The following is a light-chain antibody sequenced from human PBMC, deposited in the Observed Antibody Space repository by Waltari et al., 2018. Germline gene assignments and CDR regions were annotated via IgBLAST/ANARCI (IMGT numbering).Light chain of an antibody. CDR3: QQYDTFSAT. CDR2: KAS. J-gene: IGKJ1*01. Sequence: DIQMTQPPSTLSASVGDRVAITCRASQSISCWLAWYQQKPGKAPKLLIYKASYLESGVPSRFSGSGSGTEFTLTITSLQPDDFATYYCQQYDTFSATFGPGTTVEI. V-gene: IGKV1-5*03. CDR1: QSISCW.